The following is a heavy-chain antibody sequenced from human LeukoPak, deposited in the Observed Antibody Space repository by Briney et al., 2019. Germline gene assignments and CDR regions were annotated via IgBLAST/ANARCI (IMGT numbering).Heavy chain of an antibody. V-gene: IGHV3-7*01. D-gene: IGHD2-21*02. Sequence: GGPLRLSCAASGFTFSSYWMSWVRQAPGKGPEWVANIKQDGSEKYYVDSVKGRFTISRDNAKNSLYLQMNSLRAEDTAVYYCARDRFYSVVVTAFDYWGQGTLVTVSS. CDR1: GFTFSSYW. J-gene: IGHJ4*02. CDR3: ARDRFYSVVVTAFDY. CDR2: IKQDGSEK.